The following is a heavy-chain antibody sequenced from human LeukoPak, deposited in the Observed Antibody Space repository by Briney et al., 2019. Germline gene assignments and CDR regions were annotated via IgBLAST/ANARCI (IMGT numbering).Heavy chain of an antibody. J-gene: IGHJ4*02. CDR2: IRYDGSNK. D-gene: IGHD6-13*01. V-gene: IGHV3-30*02. CDR1: GFMFTHHG. Sequence: GGSLRLSCAASGFMFTHHGMHWVRQAPGKGLEWVAFIRYDGSNKYYADSVKGRFTISRDNSKNTLYLQMNSLRAEDTAVYYCAKDPGVYSSRFDYWGQGTLVTVSS. CDR3: AKDPGVYSSRFDY.